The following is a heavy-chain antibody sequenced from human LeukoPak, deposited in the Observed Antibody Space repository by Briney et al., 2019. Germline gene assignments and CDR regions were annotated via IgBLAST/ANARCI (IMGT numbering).Heavy chain of an antibody. D-gene: IGHD3-22*01. CDR2: IYYSGST. CDR1: GGSISSYC. CDR3: AREGGDSSGYYYFDY. J-gene: IGHJ4*02. Sequence: SETLSLTCTVSGGSISSYCWSWIRQPPGKGLEWIGYIYYSGSTNYNPSLKSRVTISVDTSKNQFSLKLSSVTAADTAVYYCAREGGDSSGYYYFDYWGQGTLVTVSS. V-gene: IGHV4-59*01.